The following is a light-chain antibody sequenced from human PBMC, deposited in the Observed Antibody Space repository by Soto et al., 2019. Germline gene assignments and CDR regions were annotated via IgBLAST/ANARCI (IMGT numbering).Light chain of an antibody. Sequence: QSALTQPPCASGSPGQSVTISCTGTSSDVGGYNYVSWYQQHPGKAPKLMIYEVSKRPSGVPDRFSGSKSGNTASLTVSGLQAEDEADYYCSSYAGSNVVFGGGTKVTVL. J-gene: IGLJ2*01. V-gene: IGLV2-8*01. CDR2: EVS. CDR3: SSYAGSNVV. CDR1: SSDVGGYNY.